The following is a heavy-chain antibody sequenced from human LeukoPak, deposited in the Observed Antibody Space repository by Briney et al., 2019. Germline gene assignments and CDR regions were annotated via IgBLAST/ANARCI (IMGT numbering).Heavy chain of an antibody. CDR1: GDSISSYY. CDR2: TYYSGST. D-gene: IGHD6-13*01. V-gene: IGHV4-59*01. J-gene: IGHJ6*03. Sequence: SETLSLTCTVSGDSISSYYWSWIRQPPGKGLEWIGYTYYSGSTNYNPSLKSRVTISVDTSKNQFSLKLSSVTAADTAVYYCARGVRGQQLVYYYYYYMDVWGKGTTVTVSS. CDR3: ARGVRGQQLVYYYYYYMDV.